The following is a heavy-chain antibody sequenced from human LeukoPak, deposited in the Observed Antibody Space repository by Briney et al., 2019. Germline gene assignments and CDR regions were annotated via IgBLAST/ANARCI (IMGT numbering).Heavy chain of an antibody. CDR2: MRYDGSNT. V-gene: IGHV3-30*02. CDR1: GFSFSTYG. J-gene: IGHJ4*02. CDR3: ANGPHYIILTGFYKVRSHLDY. Sequence: GGSLRLSCAASGFSFSTYGMHWVRQAPGKGLEWLAFMRYDGSNTHYADSVKGRFTISRDNSKNTLFLQMNSLRSEDTALYYCANGPHYIILTGFYKVRSHLDYWGQGTLVTVSS. D-gene: IGHD3-9*01.